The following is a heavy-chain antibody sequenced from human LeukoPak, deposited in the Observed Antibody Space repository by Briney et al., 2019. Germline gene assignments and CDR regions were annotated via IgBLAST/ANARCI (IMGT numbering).Heavy chain of an antibody. CDR1: GFTFSSYG. CDR3: ARERWSGAYYFDY. CDR2: IWYDGSNK. D-gene: IGHD3-10*01. J-gene: IGHJ4*02. Sequence: GGSLRLSCAASGFTFSSYGMHWVRQAPGKGLEWVAVIWYDGSNKYYADSVKGRFTISRDNSKNTLYLQMNSLRAEDTAVYYCARERWSGAYYFDYWGQGTLVTVSS. V-gene: IGHV3-33*01.